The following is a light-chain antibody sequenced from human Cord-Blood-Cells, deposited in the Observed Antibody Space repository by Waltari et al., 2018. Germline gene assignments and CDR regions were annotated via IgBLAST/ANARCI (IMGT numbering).Light chain of an antibody. J-gene: IGKJ3*01. V-gene: IGKV3-20*01. Sequence: EIVLTQSPGTLSLSPWERATLSCRASRSVSSSYLAWYQQKPGQAPRLLIYGASSRATGIPDRFSGSGSGTDFTLTISRLEPEDFAVYYCQQYGSSPLITFGPGTKVDIK. CDR3: QQYGSSPLIT. CDR1: RSVSSSY. CDR2: GAS.